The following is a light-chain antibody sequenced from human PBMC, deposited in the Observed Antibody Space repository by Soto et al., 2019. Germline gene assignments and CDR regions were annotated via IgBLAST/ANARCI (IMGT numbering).Light chain of an antibody. CDR2: GNS. V-gene: IGLV1-40*01. Sequence: QPVLTQPPSVSGAPGQRVTISCTGSSSNIGAGYDVHWYQQLPGTAPKLLIYGNSDRPSGVPDRFSGSKSGTSASLAITGLQAEDEADYYCQSYDSSGVLFGGGTKVTVL. CDR1: SSNIGAGYD. J-gene: IGLJ2*01. CDR3: QSYDSSGVL.